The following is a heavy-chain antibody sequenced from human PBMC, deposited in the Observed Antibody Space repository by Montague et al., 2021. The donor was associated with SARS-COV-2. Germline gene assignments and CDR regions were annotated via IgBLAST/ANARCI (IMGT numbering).Heavy chain of an antibody. D-gene: IGHD3/OR15-3a*01. CDR1: GGSFTTYY. CDR3: ARNSFRDRFLDWSFYFTF. J-gene: IGHJ4*02. CDR2: INHGGTT. Sequence: SETLSLTCAVYGGSFTTYYWSWICQLPGKGLEWNGEINHGGTTNFNPTLYSRVTMSADTSKNQFSQTLTSVTAADTAIYFCARNSFRDRFLDWSFYFTFWGQGSVVTVSS. V-gene: IGHV4-34*01.